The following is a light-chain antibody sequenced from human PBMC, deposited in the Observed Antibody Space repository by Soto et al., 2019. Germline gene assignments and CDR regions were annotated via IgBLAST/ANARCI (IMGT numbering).Light chain of an antibody. J-gene: IGKJ1*01. CDR3: QQYNNWPRT. CDR1: QSVSSN. V-gene: IGKV3-15*01. CDR2: GAS. Sequence: DIVMAQCSAALSVSPGERATLSCKASQSVSSNLAWYQQKPGQAPRLLIYGASTRATGIPARFSGSWSGTEFTLTISSLQSEDVSVYYCQQYNNWPRTLGQGTKVDIK.